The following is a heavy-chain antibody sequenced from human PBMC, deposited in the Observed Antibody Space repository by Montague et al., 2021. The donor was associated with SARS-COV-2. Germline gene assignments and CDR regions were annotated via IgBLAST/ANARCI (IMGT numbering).Heavy chain of an antibody. V-gene: IGHV1-8*01. CDR3: ARAQHYYDSSGYYPAY. Sequence: SVKVSCKASGYTFTSYDINWVRQATGQGLEWMGWMNPNSGNAGYAQKFQGRVTMTRNTSISTAYMELSSLRSEDTAVYYCARAQHYYDSSGYYPAYWGQGTLVTVSS. D-gene: IGHD3-22*01. CDR2: MNPNSGNA. CDR1: GYTFTSYD. J-gene: IGHJ4*02.